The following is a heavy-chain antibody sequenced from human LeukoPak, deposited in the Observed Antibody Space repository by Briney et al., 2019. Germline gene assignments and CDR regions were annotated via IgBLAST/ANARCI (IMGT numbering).Heavy chain of an antibody. V-gene: IGHV4-59*08. Sequence: PSETLSLTCTVSGGSINTYYWSWIRQPPGKGLEWIGNIYYRGSTYYNPSLKSRVTISVDTSKNQFSLKLSSVTAADTAVYYCARHAQFGVVIISGHFDYWGQGTLVTVSS. CDR3: ARHAQFGVVIISGHFDY. CDR1: GGSINTYY. D-gene: IGHD3-3*01. CDR2: IYYRGST. J-gene: IGHJ4*02.